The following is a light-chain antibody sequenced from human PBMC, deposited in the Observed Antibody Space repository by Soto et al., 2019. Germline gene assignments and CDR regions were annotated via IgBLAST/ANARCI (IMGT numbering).Light chain of an antibody. Sequence: ELVLTQSPGTLSLSPGERATLSCRASQSVDSSYLAWYQQKPGQAPRLLVYDASARATGIPDRFSGSGSGTDFTLTISRLETEDFAVYYCQQYGSSPITFGQGTRLEIK. CDR2: DAS. CDR3: QQYGSSPIT. V-gene: IGKV3-20*01. CDR1: QSVDSSY. J-gene: IGKJ5*01.